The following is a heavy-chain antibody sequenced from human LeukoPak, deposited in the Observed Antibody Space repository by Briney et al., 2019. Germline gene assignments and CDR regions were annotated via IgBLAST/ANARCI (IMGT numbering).Heavy chain of an antibody. CDR2: IFHDGRT. CDR1: GYSISSGYF. Sequence: SETLSLTCEVSGYSISSGYFWARIRQSPGKGLEVIAGIFHDGRTYYNPSVQSRVTISVDTFRNRFSLKLKSVTAADAAVYYCARDIGWTKGPFDYWGQGTLVTVSS. V-gene: IGHV4-38-2*01. J-gene: IGHJ4*02. CDR3: ARDIGWTKGPFDY. D-gene: IGHD2-15*01.